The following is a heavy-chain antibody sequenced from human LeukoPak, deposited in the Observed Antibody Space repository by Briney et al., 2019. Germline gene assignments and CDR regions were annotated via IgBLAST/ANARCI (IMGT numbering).Heavy chain of an antibody. V-gene: IGHV4-39*01. D-gene: IGHD1-26*01. CDR3: ARPYSGYYFDY. J-gene: IGHJ4*02. Sequence: PSETLSLTCTASGGSVSSSSYYWGWVRQPPGKGLEWIGSIYYSGSTYYNPSLKSRVTIFLDTSKNQFSLKLSSVTAADTAVYYCARPYSGYYFDYWGQGTLVTVSS. CDR2: IYYSGST. CDR1: GGSVSSSSYY.